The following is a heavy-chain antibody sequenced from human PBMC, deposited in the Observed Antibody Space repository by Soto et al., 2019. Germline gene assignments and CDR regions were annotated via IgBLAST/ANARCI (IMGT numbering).Heavy chain of an antibody. D-gene: IGHD3-22*01. CDR1: GESISSGGYY. CDR2: IYYSGST. Sequence: PSETLSLTCTVSGESISSGGYYWSWIRQHPGKGLEWIGYIYYSGSTYYNPSLKSRVTISVDTSKNQFSLKLSSVTAADTAVYYCARDPQLGYYDSSGNDAFDIWGQGTMVT. J-gene: IGHJ3*02. V-gene: IGHV4-31*03. CDR3: ARDPQLGYYDSSGNDAFDI.